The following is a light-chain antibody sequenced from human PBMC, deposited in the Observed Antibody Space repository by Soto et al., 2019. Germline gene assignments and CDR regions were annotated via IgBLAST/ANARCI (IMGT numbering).Light chain of an antibody. V-gene: IGKV3-15*01. CDR1: QSVSSN. CDR2: GAS. CDR3: QQYHNCPFLT. J-gene: IGKJ4*01. Sequence: EIVMTQSPATLSVSPGERATLSCRASQSVSSNLAWYQQKPGQAPRLLIYGASTRAPGIPARFSGSGSGTEFTLTICSLQSEDFAVYYCQQYHNCPFLTFAGATKVQIK.